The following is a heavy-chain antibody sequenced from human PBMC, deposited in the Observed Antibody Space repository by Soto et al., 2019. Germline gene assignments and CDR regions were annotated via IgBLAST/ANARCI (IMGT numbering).Heavy chain of an antibody. Sequence: VQLVESGGGLVQLGGSLRLSCTASGFTFSSYWMTWVRQAPGKVLEWVANIKEDGTIINHADSVKGRFTISRDNGKNSLYLQMNTLRAEDTAVYYCARDIPHGASYLDYWGQGTLVTVSS. V-gene: IGHV3-7*01. D-gene: IGHD1-26*01. CDR3: ARDIPHGASYLDY. CDR1: GFTFSSYW. J-gene: IGHJ4*02. CDR2: IKEDGTII.